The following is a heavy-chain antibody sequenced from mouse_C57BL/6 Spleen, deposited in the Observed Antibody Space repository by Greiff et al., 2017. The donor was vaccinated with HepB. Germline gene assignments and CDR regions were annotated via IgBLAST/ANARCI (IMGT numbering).Heavy chain of an antibody. CDR3: ARYGYFDV. CDR2: IDPSDSYT. Sequence: QVQLQHPGAELVKPGASVKLSCKASGYTFTSYWMQWVKQRPGQGLEWIGEIDPSDSYTNYNQKFKGKATLTVDTSSSTAYMQLSSLTSEDSAVYYCARYGYFDVWGTGTTVTVSS. J-gene: IGHJ1*03. CDR1: GYTFTSYW. V-gene: IGHV1-50*01.